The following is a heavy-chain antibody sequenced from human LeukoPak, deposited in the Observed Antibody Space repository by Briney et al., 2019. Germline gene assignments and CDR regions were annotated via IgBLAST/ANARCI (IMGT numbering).Heavy chain of an antibody. CDR2: ISGSGSGI. Sequence: GGSLRLSCAASGITFNTYAMAWVRQAPGKGLEWVSSISGSGSGIFYAESVKGRFTISRDNSDNTLYLQLSRLRAEDTALYYCAKGIYDYVWGSAPDYWGRGTLVTVSS. J-gene: IGHJ4*02. CDR1: GITFNTYA. V-gene: IGHV3-23*01. D-gene: IGHD3-16*01. CDR3: AKGIYDYVWGSAPDY.